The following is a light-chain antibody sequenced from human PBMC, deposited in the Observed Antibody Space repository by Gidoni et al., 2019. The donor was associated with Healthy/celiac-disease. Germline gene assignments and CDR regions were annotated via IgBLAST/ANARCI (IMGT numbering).Light chain of an antibody. Sequence: SSVLTPPPSVSVAPGPTARITCGGNSSGSKSVHWYQEKLGQAPVLVVYDDSDRPAGIPERFSGSNSGNTATLTISRVEAGDEADYYCQVWDSSSDHPGVVFGGGTKLTVL. V-gene: IGLV3-21*02. CDR2: DDS. CDR1: SSGSKS. CDR3: QVWDSSSDHPGVV. J-gene: IGLJ2*01.